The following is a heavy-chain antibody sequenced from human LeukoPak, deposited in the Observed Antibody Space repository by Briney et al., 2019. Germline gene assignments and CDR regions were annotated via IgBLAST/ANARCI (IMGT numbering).Heavy chain of an antibody. J-gene: IGHJ6*04. CDR1: GFTFSSYG. V-gene: IGHV3-23*01. CDR2: ISGSGGST. D-gene: IGHD3-9*01. Sequence: GGSLRLSCAASGFTFSSYGMTWVRQAPGKGLEWVSAISGSGGSTYYADSVKGRFTISRDNSKNTLYLQMNSLRAEDTAVYYCAKDGGEYYDILTGYYPRFMDVWGKGTTVTISS. CDR3: AKDGGEYYDILTGYYPRFMDV.